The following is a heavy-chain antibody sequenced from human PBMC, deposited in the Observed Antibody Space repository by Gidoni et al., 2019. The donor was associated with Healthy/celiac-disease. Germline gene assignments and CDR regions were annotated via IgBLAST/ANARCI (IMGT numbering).Heavy chain of an antibody. Sequence: EVQLLESGGGFVQPGGSLRLSCAASGFTVSSYARRWVRQAPGKGLEWVSAISGSGGSTYYADAVKGRFTISRDNSKNTLYLQMNSLRAEDTAVYYCAKDGEGYYFDYWGQGTLVTVSS. V-gene: IGHV3-23*01. CDR3: AKDGEGYYFDY. J-gene: IGHJ4*02. CDR2: ISGSGGST. CDR1: GFTVSSYA. D-gene: IGHD7-27*01.